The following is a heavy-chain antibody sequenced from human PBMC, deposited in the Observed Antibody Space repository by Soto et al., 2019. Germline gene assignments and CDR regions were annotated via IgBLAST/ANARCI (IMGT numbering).Heavy chain of an antibody. V-gene: IGHV6-1*01. CDR2: TYYRSKWYN. CDR3: ARDIPSSGWYYYYGMDV. CDR1: GDSFSSNIAA. Sequence: SHALSLTFSISGDSFSSNIAACNWIRQSPSRGLEWLGRTYYRSKWYNDYAVSVKSRITINPDTSKNQFSLQLNSVTPEDTAVYYCARDIPSSGWYYYYGMDVWGQGTTVTVSS. J-gene: IGHJ6*02. D-gene: IGHD6-19*01.